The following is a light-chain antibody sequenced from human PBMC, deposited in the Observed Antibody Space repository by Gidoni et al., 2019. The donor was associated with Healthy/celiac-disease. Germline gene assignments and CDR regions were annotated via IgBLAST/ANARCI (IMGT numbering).Light chain of an antibody. CDR1: QSVSSN. CDR2: GAS. CDR3: QHSRT. J-gene: IGKJ2*01. Sequence: EIVMTQSPATLSVSPGERATLSCRASQSVSSNLAWYQQKPGQAPRLLIHGASTRATGIPARFSGSGSGTEFTLTISSLQSEDFAVYYCQHSRTFGQGTKLEIK. V-gene: IGKV3-15*01.